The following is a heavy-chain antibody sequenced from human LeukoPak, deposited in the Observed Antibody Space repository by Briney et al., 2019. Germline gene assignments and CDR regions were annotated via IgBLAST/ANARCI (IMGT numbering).Heavy chain of an antibody. CDR3: ARGPWGYCSSTTCPNWFDP. J-gene: IGHJ5*02. CDR1: GGSFSGYY. Sequence: SETLSLTCAVYGGSFSGYYWSWLRQPPGKGLEWLGEINHSGSTNYNPSLKSRVTISVDTSKNQLSLKLGSVTAADTAVYYCARGPWGYCSSTTCPNWFDPGGQGTLVTVSS. D-gene: IGHD2-2*01. V-gene: IGHV4-34*01. CDR2: INHSGST.